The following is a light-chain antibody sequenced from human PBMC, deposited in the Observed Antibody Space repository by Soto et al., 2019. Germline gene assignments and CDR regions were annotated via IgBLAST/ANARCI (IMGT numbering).Light chain of an antibody. V-gene: IGKV1-39*01. CDR1: QSISSY. J-gene: IGKJ3*01. CDR3: QQSYSTLRFT. Sequence: DIQMTQSPSSLSASVGDRATITCRASQSISSYLNWYQQKPGKAPKLLIYAASSLQSGVPSRFSGSGSGTDFTLTISSLQPEDFATYYCQQSYSTLRFTFGPGTKVDIK. CDR2: AAS.